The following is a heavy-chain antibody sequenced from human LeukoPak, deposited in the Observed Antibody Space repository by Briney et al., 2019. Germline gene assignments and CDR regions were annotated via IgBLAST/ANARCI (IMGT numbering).Heavy chain of an antibody. D-gene: IGHD3-10*01. CDR2: ISGSGGST. CDR1: GFTFSSYA. Sequence: GGSLRLSCAASGFTFSSYAMSWVCQAPGKGLEWVSAISGSGGSTYYADSVKGRFTISRDNSKNTLYLQMNSLRAEDTAVYYCAKDLVSGMVRGVTFDYWGQGTLVTASS. J-gene: IGHJ4*02. CDR3: AKDLVSGMVRGVTFDY. V-gene: IGHV3-23*01.